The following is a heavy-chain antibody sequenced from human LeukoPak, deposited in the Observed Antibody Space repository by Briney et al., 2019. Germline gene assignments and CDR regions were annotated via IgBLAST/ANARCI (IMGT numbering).Heavy chain of an antibody. Sequence: GGSLRLSCAASGFTFSSYAMSWVRQAPGKGLEWVSAISGSGGSTYYADSVKGRFTISRDNSKNTLYLQMNSLRSEDTAVYYCARDPSNSGSYYVFDYWGQGTLVTVSS. V-gene: IGHV3-23*01. CDR2: ISGSGGST. CDR3: ARDPSNSGSYYVFDY. CDR1: GFTFSSYA. D-gene: IGHD1-26*01. J-gene: IGHJ4*02.